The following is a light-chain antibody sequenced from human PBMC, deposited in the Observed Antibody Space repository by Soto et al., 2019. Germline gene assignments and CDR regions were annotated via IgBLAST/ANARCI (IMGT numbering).Light chain of an antibody. CDR2: GAS. CDR3: QQYDSYSGGYA. J-gene: IGKJ2*01. V-gene: IGKV1-5*01. Sequence: DIQMTQSPSTLSASIGDRVTITCRASQSISSWLAWYQQKPGKVPKLLIYGASSLESGVPSSFSGSGYGTEFTLTISHLQPDDFANYYCQQYDSYSGGYAFGQGTRLEIK. CDR1: QSISSW.